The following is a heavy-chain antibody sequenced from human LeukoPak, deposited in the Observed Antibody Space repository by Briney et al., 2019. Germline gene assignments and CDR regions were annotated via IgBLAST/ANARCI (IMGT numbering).Heavy chain of an antibody. CDR3: ARVGGMATSSDAFDI. CDR2: IHYSGST. Sequence: PSETLSLTCAVSGGSISSGGYYWTWTRQPPGKGLEWIGHIHYSGSTNYNPSLKSRVTISLDMSKNQFSLKLSSMTAADTAVYYCARVGGMATSSDAFDIWGQGTMVTVSS. D-gene: IGHD5-24*01. J-gene: IGHJ3*02. V-gene: IGHV4-61*08. CDR1: GGSISSGGYY.